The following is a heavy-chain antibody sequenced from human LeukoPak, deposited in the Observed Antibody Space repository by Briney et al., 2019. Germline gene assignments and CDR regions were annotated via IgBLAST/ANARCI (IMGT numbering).Heavy chain of an antibody. D-gene: IGHD6-19*01. Sequence: PSETLSLTCTVSGGSISSYYWSWIRQPPGKGLEWIGYIYYSGSTNYNPSLKSRVTISVDTSKNQFSLKLSSVTAADTAVYYCARASRIAVAGRVYYFDYWGQGTLVTVSS. J-gene: IGHJ4*02. V-gene: IGHV4-59*01. CDR1: GGSISSYY. CDR3: ARASRIAVAGRVYYFDY. CDR2: IYYSGST.